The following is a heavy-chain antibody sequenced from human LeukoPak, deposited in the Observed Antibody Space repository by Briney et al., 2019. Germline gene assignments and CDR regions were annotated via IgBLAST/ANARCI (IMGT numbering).Heavy chain of an antibody. D-gene: IGHD2-15*01. CDR1: GFIFRNYG. CDR3: AKQLGYCSDGSCYFPY. CDR2: ISNNGGYT. V-gene: IGHV3-23*01. Sequence: GGSLRLSCGASGFIFRNYGMSWVRQAPGEGLEWVSAISNNGGYTYYADSVQGRFTISRDNSKSTLCLQMNSLRAEDTAVYYCAKQLGYCSDGSCYFPYWGQGTLVTVSS. J-gene: IGHJ4*02.